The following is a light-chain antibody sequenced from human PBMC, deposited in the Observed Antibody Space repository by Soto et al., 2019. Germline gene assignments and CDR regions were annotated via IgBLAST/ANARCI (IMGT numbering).Light chain of an antibody. J-gene: IGKJ1*01. CDR1: HFLSTK. V-gene: IGKV3-15*01. CDR2: GAS. Sequence: IVLTHSPASRSVSPVQRATLSCRASHFLSTKLAWYQQKPGQAPRLLIYGASTRATGIPARFSGSGSGTDFTLTISSLEPEDFAVYYCQQYGRALWKLGQGTKGEI. CDR3: QQYGRALWK.